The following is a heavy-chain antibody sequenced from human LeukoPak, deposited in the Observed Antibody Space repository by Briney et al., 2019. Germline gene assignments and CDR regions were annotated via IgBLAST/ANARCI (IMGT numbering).Heavy chain of an antibody. Sequence: SETLSLTCTVSGGSISGSSYYWGWIRQPPGKGLEWIGSIYYSGSTYYNPSLKSRVTISEDTSKNQFSLKLSSVTAADTAVYYCARLGRASRSSGWYVHWGQGTLVTVSS. D-gene: IGHD6-19*01. CDR3: ARLGRASRSSGWYVH. J-gene: IGHJ5*02. V-gene: IGHV4-39*01. CDR1: GGSISGSSYY. CDR2: IYYSGST.